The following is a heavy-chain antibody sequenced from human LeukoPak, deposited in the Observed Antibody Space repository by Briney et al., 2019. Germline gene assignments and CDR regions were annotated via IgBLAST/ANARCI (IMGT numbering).Heavy chain of an antibody. Sequence: ASVKVSCKASGYTFTSNGISWVRQAPGQGLEWMGWISAYNGKTNYAQKVQGRVTMTRDTSISTAYMELNRLRSDDTAVYYCARVGGDFAIDYWGQGTLVTVSS. D-gene: IGHD3-16*01. CDR1: GYTFTSNG. CDR2: ISAYNGKT. CDR3: ARVGGDFAIDY. V-gene: IGHV1-18*01. J-gene: IGHJ4*02.